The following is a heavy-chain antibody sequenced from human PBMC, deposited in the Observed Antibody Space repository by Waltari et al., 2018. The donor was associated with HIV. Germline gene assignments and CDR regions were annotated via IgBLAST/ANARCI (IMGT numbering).Heavy chain of an antibody. CDR2: ISGSGGST. V-gene: IGHV3-23*01. Sequence: EVQLLESGGGLVQPGGSLRLSCAASGFTFSSYAMSWVRQAPGKGLEWVSAISGSGGSTYYADSVKGRFTISRDNSKNTLYLQMNSLRAEDTAVYYCARSVGGLIAVAGAQYPLFDYWGQGTLVTVSS. D-gene: IGHD6-19*01. CDR3: ARSVGGLIAVAGAQYPLFDY. CDR1: GFTFSSYA. J-gene: IGHJ4*02.